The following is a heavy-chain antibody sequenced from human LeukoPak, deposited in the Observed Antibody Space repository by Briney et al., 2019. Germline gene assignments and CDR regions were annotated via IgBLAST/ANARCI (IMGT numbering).Heavy chain of an antibody. Sequence: GESLKISCQGSGYRFSSYWIAWVRQMPAKRLEWMGIIYPGDSDTSYSPSFQGQVTISADKTISTAYLQWSSLKASDAAMYYCARQPIGGYYDSTGYPTDAFDIWGQGTVVTVSS. CDR1: GYRFSSYW. CDR3: ARQPIGGYYDSTGYPTDAFDI. J-gene: IGHJ3*02. D-gene: IGHD3-22*01. V-gene: IGHV5-51*01. CDR2: IYPGDSDT.